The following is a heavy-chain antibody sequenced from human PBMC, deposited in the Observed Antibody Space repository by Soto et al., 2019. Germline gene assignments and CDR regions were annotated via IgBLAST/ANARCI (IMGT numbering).Heavy chain of an antibody. D-gene: IGHD3-22*01. CDR3: AKYPYDSSGYYFSPQKPCDY. J-gene: IGHJ4*02. CDR2: ISGSGGIT. V-gene: IGHV3-23*01. Sequence: GSLRLSCAASGFTFSSYAMSWVRQAPGKGLEWVSAISGSGGITYYADSVKGRFTISRDNSKNTLYLQMNSLRAEDTAVYYCAKYPYDSSGYYFSPQKPCDYWGQGTLVTVS. CDR1: GFTFSSYA.